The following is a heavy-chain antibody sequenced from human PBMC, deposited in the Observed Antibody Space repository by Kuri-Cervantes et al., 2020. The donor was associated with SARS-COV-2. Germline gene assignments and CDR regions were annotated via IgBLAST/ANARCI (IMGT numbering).Heavy chain of an antibody. CDR3: ARHDLYCSSISCSNNWFDP. D-gene: IGHD2-2*01. CDR1: GGSFSGYY. CDR2: INHSGST. Sequence: SETLSLTCAVYGGSFSGYYWSWIRQPPGKGLEWIGEINHSGSTNYNPSLKSRVTISVDTSKNQFSLKLSSVTAADTAVYYRARHDLYCSSISCSNNWFDPWGQGTLVTVSS. V-gene: IGHV4-34*01. J-gene: IGHJ5*02.